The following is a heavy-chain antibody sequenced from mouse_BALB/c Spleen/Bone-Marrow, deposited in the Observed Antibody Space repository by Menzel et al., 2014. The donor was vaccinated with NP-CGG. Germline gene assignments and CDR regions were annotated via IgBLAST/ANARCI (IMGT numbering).Heavy chain of an antibody. D-gene: IGHD2-10*02. V-gene: IGHV5-6*01. CDR2: ISSGGSYT. CDR1: GFTFSSYG. Sequence: EVQLVESGGDLVKPGGSLKLSCAASGFTFSSYGMSWVRQTPDNRLEWVATISSGGSYTYYPDSVKGRFTISRDNAKNTLYLQMSSLKSENTAMYYCAKRGYGNSYWYFDVWGAGTTVNVS. J-gene: IGHJ1*01. CDR3: AKRGYGNSYWYFDV.